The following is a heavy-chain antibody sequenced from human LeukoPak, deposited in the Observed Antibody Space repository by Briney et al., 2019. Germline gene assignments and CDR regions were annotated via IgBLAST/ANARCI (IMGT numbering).Heavy chain of an antibody. D-gene: IGHD1-26*01. CDR1: GYTFINYH. CDR3: AREFSGYIDF. V-gene: IGHV1-46*01. J-gene: IGHJ4*02. CDR2: INPSGGGT. Sequence: ASVKVSCKASGYTFINYHMHWVRQAPGQGLEWMGIINPSGGGTSYAQKFQGRVTMTRDTSTSTVYMEVSSLRSEDTAVYYCAREFSGYIDFWGQGTLVTVSS.